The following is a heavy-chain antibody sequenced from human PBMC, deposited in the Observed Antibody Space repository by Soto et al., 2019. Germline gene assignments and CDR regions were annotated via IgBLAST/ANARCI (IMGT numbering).Heavy chain of an antibody. V-gene: IGHV4-61*07. CDR3: ARLAYTSGFTFDY. D-gene: IGHD5-18*01. Sequence: WTWIRQPPGERPEWIGYIYYNGNTNYNSSLKSRVTISIDTSKNQFSLKLNSVTAADTAVYFCARLAYTSGFTFDYWGRGTLVTVSS. CDR2: IYYNGNT. J-gene: IGHJ4*02.